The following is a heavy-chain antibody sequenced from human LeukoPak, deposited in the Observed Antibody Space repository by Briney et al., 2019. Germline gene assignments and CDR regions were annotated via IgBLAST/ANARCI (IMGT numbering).Heavy chain of an antibody. CDR3: ARGDRYSSSWFHY. Sequence: GGSLRLSCAASGFTFSSYWMSWVRQAPGKGLEWVANIKQDGSEKYYVDSVKGRFTISRDNAKNSLYLQMNSLRAEDTAVYYCARGDRYSSSWFHYWGQGTLVTVSS. CDR2: IKQDGSEK. J-gene: IGHJ4*02. V-gene: IGHV3-7*01. CDR1: GFTFSSYW. D-gene: IGHD6-13*01.